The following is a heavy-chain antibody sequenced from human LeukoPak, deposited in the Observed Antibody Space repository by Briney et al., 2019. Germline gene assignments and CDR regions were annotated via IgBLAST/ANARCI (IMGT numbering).Heavy chain of an antibody. V-gene: IGHV3-21*01. D-gene: IGHD1-26*01. CDR2: IGSSSSYI. CDR3: ARDSWEPDEYYFDY. CDR1: GFTFRTYS. J-gene: IGHJ4*02. Sequence: GGSLRLSCGASGFTFRTYSMSWVRQAPGKGLEWVSSIGSSSSYIYYADSVKGRFTISRDNAKNSLYLQMNSLRAEDTAVYYCARDSWEPDEYYFDYWGQGTLVTVSS.